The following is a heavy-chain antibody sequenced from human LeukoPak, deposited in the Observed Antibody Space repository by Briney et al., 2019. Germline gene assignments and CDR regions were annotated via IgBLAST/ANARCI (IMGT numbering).Heavy chain of an antibody. CDR3: ARDRGSTMVRSFDV. V-gene: IGHV3-48*03. CDR1: GFTFSSYE. CDR2: ISSSGSTM. Sequence: PGGSLRLSCAASGFTFSSYEMNWVRQGPGKGLEWVSYISSSGSTMYYADSVKGRFTISRDNAKNSLYLQMNSLRAEDTALYYCARDRGSTMVRSFDVWGQGTTVTVSS. J-gene: IGHJ3*01. D-gene: IGHD4/OR15-4a*01.